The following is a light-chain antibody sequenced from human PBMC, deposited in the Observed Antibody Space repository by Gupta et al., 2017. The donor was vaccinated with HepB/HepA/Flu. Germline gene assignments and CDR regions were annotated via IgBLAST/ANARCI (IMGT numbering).Light chain of an antibody. Sequence: QSVLPPPPSASGTPGQRLTLPFSGRSSNIGTNTVSWYQQFPRTAPRLLIHSNNERTSGVPERFSGSKSGAAASLAISGLQSEDEADYYGATWEDSLNVCVVGGGTKLTVL. CDR2: SNN. CDR1: SSNIGTNT. V-gene: IGLV1-44*01. CDR3: ATWEDSLNVCV. J-gene: IGLJ3*02.